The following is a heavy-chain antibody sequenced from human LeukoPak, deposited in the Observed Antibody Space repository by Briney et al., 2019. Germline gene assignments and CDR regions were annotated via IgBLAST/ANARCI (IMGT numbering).Heavy chain of an antibody. Sequence: RQSLRLSCAASGFTFSSYSMNWVRQAPGQGLEWVSSISSSSSYIYYAASVRGRFTISRDNAKNSLYRQMNSLRAEDTAVYYCARAGDGYILNYWGQGTLVTVSS. D-gene: IGHD5-24*01. V-gene: IGHV3-21*01. CDR2: ISSSSSYI. CDR3: ARAGDGYILNY. J-gene: IGHJ4*02. CDR1: GFTFSSYS.